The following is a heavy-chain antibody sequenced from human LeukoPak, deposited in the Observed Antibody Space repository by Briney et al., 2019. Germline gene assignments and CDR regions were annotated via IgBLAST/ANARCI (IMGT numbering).Heavy chain of an antibody. Sequence: GGSLRLSCAASGFTFSSYGMHWVRQAPGKGLEWVAFIRYDGSNKYYADSVKGRFTISRDNSKNTLYLQMNSLRADDTAVYYCAKDRMVRGVIILGSSYFDYWGQGTLVTVSS. V-gene: IGHV3-30*02. D-gene: IGHD3-10*01. CDR3: AKDRMVRGVIILGSSYFDY. CDR2: IRYDGSNK. J-gene: IGHJ4*02. CDR1: GFTFSSYG.